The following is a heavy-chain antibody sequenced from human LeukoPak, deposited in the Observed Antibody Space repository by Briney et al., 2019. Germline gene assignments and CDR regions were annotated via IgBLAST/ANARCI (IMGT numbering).Heavy chain of an antibody. J-gene: IGHJ4*02. D-gene: IGHD4-17*01. CDR3: ARGRLDYGDYDY. CDR2: DYGGGAT. V-gene: IGHV3-53*01. CDR1: GFTVSGNY. Sequence: PGGSLRLSCAASGFTVSGNYLSWIRQAPGRGLEWVSVDYGGGATFYADSVEGRFTCSRDNSKNMLYLQMNSLRAEDTAIYYCARGRLDYGDYDYWGQGTLVTVSS.